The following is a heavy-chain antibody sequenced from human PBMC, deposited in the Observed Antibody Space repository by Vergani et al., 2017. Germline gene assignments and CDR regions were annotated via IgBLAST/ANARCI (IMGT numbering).Heavy chain of an antibody. CDR2: IYYSGST. V-gene: IGHV4-59*12. CDR3: ARDQASGYCSGGSCYLGWFDP. Sequence: QVQLQESGPGLVKPSETLSLTCTVSGGSISSYYWSWIRQPPGKGLEWIGYIYYSGSTYYNPSLKSRVTISVDTSKNQFSLKLSSVTAADTAGYYCARDQASGYCSGGSCYLGWFDPWGQGTLVTVSS. CDR1: GGSISSYY. D-gene: IGHD2-15*01. J-gene: IGHJ5*02.